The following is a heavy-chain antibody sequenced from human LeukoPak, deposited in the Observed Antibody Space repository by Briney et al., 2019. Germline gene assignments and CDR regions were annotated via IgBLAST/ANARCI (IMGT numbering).Heavy chain of an antibody. CDR2: IYSGGST. CDR1: GFTVSSNY. Sequence: PGGSLRLSCAASGFTVSSNYMSWVRQAPGKGLEWVSVIYSGGSTYYSDSVKGRFTISRDNSKNTLYLQMNSLSAEDTAVYYCARDQGDSSGYFFDYWGQGTLVTVSS. CDR3: ARDQGDSSGYFFDY. V-gene: IGHV3-53*01. D-gene: IGHD3-22*01. J-gene: IGHJ4*02.